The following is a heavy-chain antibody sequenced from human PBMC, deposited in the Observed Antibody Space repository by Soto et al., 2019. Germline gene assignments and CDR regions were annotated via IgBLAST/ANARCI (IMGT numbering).Heavy chain of an antibody. CDR1: GASVTSASYL. D-gene: IGHD2-21*01. CDR2: IYDSGTT. J-gene: IGHJ6*02. V-gene: IGHV4-61*01. Sequence: SETLSLTCTVSGASVTSASYLWSWIRQPPGKGLEWIGCIYDSGTTIYNPSLKSRVTMSVDTSKNQFSLRLTSVTAADTAVYYCVRDYKRQSCGTNIYYYGMDVWGLGTTVTVSS. CDR3: VRDYKRQSCGTNIYYYGMDV.